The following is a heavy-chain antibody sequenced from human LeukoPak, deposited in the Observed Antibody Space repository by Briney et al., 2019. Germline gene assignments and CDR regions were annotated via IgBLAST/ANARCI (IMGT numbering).Heavy chain of an antibody. J-gene: IGHJ1*01. CDR1: GFTFSSYA. CDR2: MSGSGGST. D-gene: IGHD3-22*01. V-gene: IGHV3-23*01. CDR3: AKSRANSGYEGYFQH. Sequence: PGGSLRLSCAASGFTFSSYAMSWVRQAPGKGLEWVSAMSGSGGSTYYADSVKGRFTISRDNSKNTLYLQMNSLRAEDTAVYYCAKSRANSGYEGYFQHWGQGTLVTVSS.